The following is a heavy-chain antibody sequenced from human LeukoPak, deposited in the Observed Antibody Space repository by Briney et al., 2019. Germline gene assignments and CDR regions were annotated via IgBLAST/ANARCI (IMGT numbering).Heavy chain of an antibody. V-gene: IGHV4-61*01. J-gene: IGHJ6*02. CDR3: ARGYYDSSGYYHYYYYYGMDV. Sequence: PSETLSLTCTVSGGSVSSGSYYWSWIRQPPGKGLEWIGDIYYSGSTNYNPSLKSRVTISVGKSKNQFSLKLSSVTAADTAVYYCARGYYDSSGYYHYYYYYGMDVWGQGTTVTVSS. CDR1: GGSVSSGSYY. D-gene: IGHD3-22*01. CDR2: IYYSGST.